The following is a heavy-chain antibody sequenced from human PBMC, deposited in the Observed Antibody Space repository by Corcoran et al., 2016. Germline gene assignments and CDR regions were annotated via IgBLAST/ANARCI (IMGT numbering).Heavy chain of an antibody. CDR2: IYPGDSDA. CDR1: GYSFSKYW. Sequence: EVQLVQSGAEVKKPGESLKISCKASGYSFSKYWIGWVRQMPGKGLEWMGIIYPGDSDARYSPSFQGQVTISADKSISTAYRQWSSLKASDTAMYYCARRSGYYDSSGYYPPGYYGMDVWGQGTTVTVSS. CDR3: ARRSGYYDSSGYYPPGYYGMDV. V-gene: IGHV5-51*01. J-gene: IGHJ6*02. D-gene: IGHD3-22*01.